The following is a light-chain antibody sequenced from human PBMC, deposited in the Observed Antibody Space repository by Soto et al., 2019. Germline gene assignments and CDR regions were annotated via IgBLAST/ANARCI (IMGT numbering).Light chain of an antibody. CDR3: QQYNNWPPDRT. J-gene: IGKJ1*01. V-gene: IGKV3-15*01. Sequence: EIVMTQSPATLSVCPGERATLSCRASQSVSSNLAWYQQKPGQAPRLLIYGASTRATGIPARFSGSGSGTEFTLTISSLQSEDFAIYFCQQYNNWPPDRTFGQGTKVEIK. CDR1: QSVSSN. CDR2: GAS.